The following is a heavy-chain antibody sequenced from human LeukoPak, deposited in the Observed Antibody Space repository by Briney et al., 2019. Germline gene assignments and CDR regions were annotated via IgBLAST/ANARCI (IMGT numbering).Heavy chain of an antibody. CDR3: VKVMYLYGSANYYGLDP. D-gene: IGHD3-10*01. J-gene: IGHJ5*02. Sequence: PGGSLRLSCAASTFTFSRYAMAWVRQAPGKGLEWVSAISPTGASTYYADSVKGRFTISRDNSKNTLSLEMNSLRAEDTAVYYCVKVMYLYGSANYYGLDPWGQGTLVTVSS. CDR1: TFTFSRYA. V-gene: IGHV3-23*01. CDR2: ISPTGAST.